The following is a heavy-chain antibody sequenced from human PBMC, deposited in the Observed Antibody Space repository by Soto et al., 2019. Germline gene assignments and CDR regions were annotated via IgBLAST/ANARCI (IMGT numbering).Heavy chain of an antibody. J-gene: IGHJ4*02. V-gene: IGHV3-30*18. D-gene: IGHD2-21*02. Sequence: GGSLRLSCAASGFTFSSYGMHWVRQAPGKGLEWVAVISYDGSNKYYADSVKGRFTISRDNSKNTLYLQMNSLRAEDTAVYYCAKDVSYCGGDCYSPYYFDYWGQGTLVTVSS. CDR1: GFTFSSYG. CDR3: AKDVSYCGGDCYSPYYFDY. CDR2: ISYDGSNK.